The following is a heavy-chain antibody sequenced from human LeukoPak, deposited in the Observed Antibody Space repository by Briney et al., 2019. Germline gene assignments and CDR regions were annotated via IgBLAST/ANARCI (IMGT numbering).Heavy chain of an antibody. CDR2: IYYSGST. D-gene: IGHD2-2*01. CDR1: GGSISSDY. CDR3: AREGSRIPAIDY. V-gene: IGHV4-59*01. Sequence: SETLSLTCTVSGGSISSDYWSWIRQPPGKGLEWIGYIYYSGSTNYNPSLKSQVTISVDTSKNQFSLKLSSVTAADTAVYYCAREGSRIPAIDYWGQGTLVTVSS. J-gene: IGHJ4*02.